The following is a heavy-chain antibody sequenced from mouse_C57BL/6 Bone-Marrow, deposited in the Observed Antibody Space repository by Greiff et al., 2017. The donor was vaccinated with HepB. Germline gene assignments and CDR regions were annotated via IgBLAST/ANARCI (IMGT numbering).Heavy chain of an antibody. CDR1: GFTFSDYY. Sequence: EVQLVESEGGLVQPGSPMKLSCTASGFTFSDYYMAWVRQVPEKGLEWVANINYDGSSTYYLDSLKSRFIISRDNAKNILYLQMSSLKSEDTATYYCAREWLGGFAYWGQGTLVTVSA. CDR2: INYDGSST. V-gene: IGHV5-16*01. D-gene: IGHD2-2*01. J-gene: IGHJ3*01. CDR3: AREWLGGFAY.